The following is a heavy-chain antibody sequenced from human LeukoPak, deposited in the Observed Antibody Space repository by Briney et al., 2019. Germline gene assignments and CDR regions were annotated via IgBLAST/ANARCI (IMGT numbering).Heavy chain of an antibody. V-gene: IGHV4-4*07. CDR3: ARDGDSSGWLEYYFDY. J-gene: IGHJ4*02. D-gene: IGHD6-13*01. CDR1: GGSISSYY. Sequence: SETLSLTCTVSGGSISSYYWSWIRQPAGKGLEWIGRIYTSGSTNYNPSLKSRVTMSVDTSKNQFSLKLSSVTAADTAVYYCARDGDSSGWLEYYFDYWGQGTLVTVSS. CDR2: IYTSGST.